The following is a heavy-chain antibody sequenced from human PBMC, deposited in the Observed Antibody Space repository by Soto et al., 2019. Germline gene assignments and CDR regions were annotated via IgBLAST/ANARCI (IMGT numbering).Heavy chain of an antibody. Sequence: VASVKVSCKASGGTFSSYAISWVRRAPGQGLELMGWISAYDGKTTYAEKFQGRVTLTTDTSTSTAYMELRSLRSDDTAIYYCARDPHEFWTSYWFDPWGQGTPVTVSS. V-gene: IGHV1-18*01. CDR3: ARDPHEFWTSYWFDP. CDR1: GGTFSSYA. D-gene: IGHD3-3*01. J-gene: IGHJ5*02. CDR2: ISAYDGKT.